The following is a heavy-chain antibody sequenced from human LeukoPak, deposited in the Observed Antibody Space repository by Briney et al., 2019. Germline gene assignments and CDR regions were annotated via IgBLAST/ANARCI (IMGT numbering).Heavy chain of an antibody. D-gene: IGHD2-15*01. J-gene: IGHJ4*02. CDR1: GGSISSYY. Sequence: PSETLSLTCTVSGGSISSYYWSWIRQPPGKGLEWIGYIYTSGSTNYNPSLKSRVTISVDTSKNQFSLKLSSVTAADTAVYYCARGEYCSGGRCRYDYWGQGTLVTVSS. V-gene: IGHV4-4*09. CDR3: ARGEYCSGGRCRYDY. CDR2: IYTSGST.